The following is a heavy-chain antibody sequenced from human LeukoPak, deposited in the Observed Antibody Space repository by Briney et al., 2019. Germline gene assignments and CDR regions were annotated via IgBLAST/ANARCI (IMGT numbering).Heavy chain of an antibody. CDR3: AKDRGIVGAEYFDY. CDR2: ISDSGGST. V-gene: IGHV3-23*01. J-gene: IGHJ4*02. CDR1: GLTFSSYA. Sequence: PGGSLRLSCAAAGLTFSSYAMSWVRQAPGKGREWVSTISDSGGSTYYADSVKGRFTISRDDSKTTLYLQMNSLRAEDTGVYYCAKDRGIVGAEYFDYWGQGTLVTVSS. D-gene: IGHD1-26*01.